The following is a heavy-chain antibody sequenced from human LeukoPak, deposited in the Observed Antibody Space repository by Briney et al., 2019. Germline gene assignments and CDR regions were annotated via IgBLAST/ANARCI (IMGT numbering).Heavy chain of an antibody. CDR3: ARDRVASGRFGEVAS. J-gene: IGHJ5*02. CDR1: GFSFKDYY. D-gene: IGHD3-10*01. V-gene: IGHV3-11*04. Sequence: PGGSLRLSCAASGFSFKDYYFSWIRQAPGKGLEWVSFINVNGGAMYYADFVKGRFTISRDNAKSSLYLEMNSLRAEDTAIYYCARDRVASGRFGEVASWGQGTLVTVSS. CDR2: INVNGGAM.